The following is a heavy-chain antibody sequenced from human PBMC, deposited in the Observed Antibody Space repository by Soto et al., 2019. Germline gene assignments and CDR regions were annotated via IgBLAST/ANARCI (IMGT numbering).Heavy chain of an antibody. V-gene: IGHV3-72*01. J-gene: IGHJ4*02. Sequence: EVQLVESGGGLFQPGGSLRLSCAASGFTLRDHYMVWVRQAPGKGLEWVGRTKNKANRNTTDYAASVNGRFTISRDDSKHSLYLQMNSLKAEDTAVYYCSRWVRGSADNWGQGTLVTVSS. CDR2: TKNKANRNTT. CDR3: SRWVRGSADN. D-gene: IGHD3-16*01. CDR1: GFTLRDHY.